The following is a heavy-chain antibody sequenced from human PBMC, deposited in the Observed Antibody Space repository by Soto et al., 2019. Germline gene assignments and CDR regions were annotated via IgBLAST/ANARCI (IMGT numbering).Heavy chain of an antibody. Sequence: HVQLQESGPELVKPSQTLSLTCTVSGGTISSVDDYWSWIRQPPGKGLEWLGFIYYSGSTYYNPSIKSRLTISVDTSKNHFSLSLRSVTAADTAVYYCASVHAHYFDYWGQGTLVTVSS. D-gene: IGHD2-2*01. CDR3: ASVHAHYFDY. CDR1: GGTISSVDDY. V-gene: IGHV4-30-4*01. CDR2: IYYSGST. J-gene: IGHJ4*02.